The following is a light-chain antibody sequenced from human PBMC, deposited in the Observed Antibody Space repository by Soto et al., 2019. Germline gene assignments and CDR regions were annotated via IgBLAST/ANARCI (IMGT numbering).Light chain of an antibody. J-gene: IGLJ1*01. CDR2: EVS. Sequence: QSVLTQPASVSGSPGQSITISCTGISSDVGSYNLVSWYQQHPGKAPKLMTYEVSKRPSGVSNRFSGSKSGITASLTISGLQAEDEADYYCCSYAGSSTYVFGTGTKVTVL. CDR1: SSDVGSYNL. CDR3: CSYAGSSTYV. V-gene: IGLV2-23*02.